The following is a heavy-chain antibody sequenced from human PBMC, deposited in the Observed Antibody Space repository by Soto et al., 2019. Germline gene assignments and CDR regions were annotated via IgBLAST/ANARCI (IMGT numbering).Heavy chain of an antibody. CDR1: GGSISSSDYY. Sequence: SETLSLTCTVSGGSISSSDYYWGWIRQPPGKGLEWIGGIHYSGTTYYNPSLKSRVTISVDTSKNQFSLYLQMNGLRAEDTAVYYCVSFRPYGSYFDYWGQGTLVTVSS. CDR2: IHYSGTT. J-gene: IGHJ4*02. CDR3: VSFRPYGSYFDY. V-gene: IGHV4-39*07. D-gene: IGHD1-26*01.